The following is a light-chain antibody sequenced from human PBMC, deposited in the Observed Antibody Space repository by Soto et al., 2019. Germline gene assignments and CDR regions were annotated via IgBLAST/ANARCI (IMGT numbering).Light chain of an antibody. V-gene: IGKV1-5*03. Sequence: DIQMTQSPSTLSASVGDRVTITCRASQSISSWLAWYQQKPGKAPKLLIYKASSLESGVPSRYSGSGSGTEFTLTISSLQPDDFATYYCQQDNSLWTFGQGTKVEIK. J-gene: IGKJ1*01. CDR2: KAS. CDR1: QSISSW. CDR3: QQDNSLWT.